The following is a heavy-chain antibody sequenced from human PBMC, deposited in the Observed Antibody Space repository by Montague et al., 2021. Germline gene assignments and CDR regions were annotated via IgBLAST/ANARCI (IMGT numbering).Heavy chain of an antibody. V-gene: IGHV4-38-2*02. J-gene: IGHJ6*03. CDR1: RSLINSDYY. CDR3: ARERDRYYYMDI. CDR2: VSHGGRT. Sequence: SETLSLTCTVSRSLINSDYYWGWIRQPPGKGLEWMGSVSHGGRTYYNPSLKSRVTISVDTSNNHLSLKLSSVTAADTAMHYCARERDRYYYMDIWGKGTTITVSS.